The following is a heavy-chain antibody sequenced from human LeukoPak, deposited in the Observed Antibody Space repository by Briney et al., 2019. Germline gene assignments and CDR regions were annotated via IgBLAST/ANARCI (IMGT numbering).Heavy chain of an antibody. Sequence: SETLSLTSTLAGGSISSSSYYWGWIRQPPGKGLEWIGSVYYSGSTYYNASLKSRATISVDTSKNQFSLKLSSVTAADTAVYYCARHGVNVVVPAARGVPYDAFDIWGQGTVVTVSS. CDR3: ARHGVNVVVPAARGVPYDAFDI. CDR1: GGSISSSSYY. D-gene: IGHD2-2*01. V-gene: IGHV4-39*01. J-gene: IGHJ3*02. CDR2: VYYSGST.